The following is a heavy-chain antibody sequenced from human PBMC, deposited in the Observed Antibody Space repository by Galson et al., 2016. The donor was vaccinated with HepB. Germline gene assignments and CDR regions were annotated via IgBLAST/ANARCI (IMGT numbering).Heavy chain of an antibody. D-gene: IGHD2-21*02. CDR2: SHYSGIT. V-gene: IGHV4-39*01. Sequence: SETLSLTCSVSGGSISSNNYYWGWIRQPPGKGLEWIGSSHYSGITNYNPSLKSRVTISGDTSKKQFSLKLSSVPAADTAVYYCALLYCGGDCSPEGYYYYYMDVWGKGTTVTVSS. J-gene: IGHJ6*03. CDR1: GGSISSNNYY. CDR3: ALLYCGGDCSPEGYYYYYMDV.